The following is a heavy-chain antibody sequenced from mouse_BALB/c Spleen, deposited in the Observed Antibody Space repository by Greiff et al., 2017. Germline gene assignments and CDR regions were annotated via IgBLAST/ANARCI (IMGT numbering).Heavy chain of an antibody. CDR1: GFTFSSYA. Sequence: EVQLVESGGGLVKPGGSLKLSCAASGFTFSSYAMSWVRQSPEKRLEWVASISSGGSTYYPDSVKGRFTISRDNARNILYLQMSSLRSEDTAMYYGARGGLLRDYYAMDYWGQGTSVTVSS. CDR3: ARGGLLRDYYAMDY. CDR2: ISSGGST. V-gene: IGHV5-6-5*01. D-gene: IGHD2-3*01. J-gene: IGHJ4*01.